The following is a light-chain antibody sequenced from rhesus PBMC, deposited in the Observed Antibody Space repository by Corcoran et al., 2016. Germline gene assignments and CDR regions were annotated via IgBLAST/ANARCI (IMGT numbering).Light chain of an antibody. CDR2: GAT. Sequence: QVILTQSPGTLSLSPGERATLSCRASQSVSSYLAWYQQKPGQAPRVRIDGATSRATGIPDSFSGGGSGTDFTLPISSLEPEDVGVYHCYQHSSGYSFGQGTKVEI. CDR3: YQHSSGYS. V-gene: IGKV3-10*01. CDR1: QSVSSY. J-gene: IGKJ2*01.